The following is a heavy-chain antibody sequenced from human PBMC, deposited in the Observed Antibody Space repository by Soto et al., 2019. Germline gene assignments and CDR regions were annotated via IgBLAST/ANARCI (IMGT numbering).Heavy chain of an antibody. V-gene: IGHV4-39*01. Sequence: QLQLQESGPGLVKPSETLSLTCAVSGGSISGSYYYWGWLRHSPGRGQEWIGSVFYTGFTSYNPSLERRDSVSVDTSKNQFSLKVSAVTAADTALYYCASSQKGYNWNYFDHWGQGALVTVAS. J-gene: IGHJ4*02. CDR1: GGSISGSYYY. D-gene: IGHD1-20*01. CDR2: VFYTGFT. CDR3: ASSQKGYNWNYFDH.